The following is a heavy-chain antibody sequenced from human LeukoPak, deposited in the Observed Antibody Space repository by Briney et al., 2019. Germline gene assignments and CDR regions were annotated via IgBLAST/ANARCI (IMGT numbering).Heavy chain of an antibody. CDR1: GYTFTSYD. CDR2: INPNSGGT. CDR3: LVRGVITLTYFDY. Sequence: ASVKVSCKASGYTFTSYDINWVRQAPGQGLEWMGWINPNSGGTNYAQKFQGRVTMTRDTSISTAYMELSRLRSDDTAVYYCLVRGVITLTYFDYWGQGTLVTVSS. D-gene: IGHD3-10*01. J-gene: IGHJ4*02. V-gene: IGHV1-2*02.